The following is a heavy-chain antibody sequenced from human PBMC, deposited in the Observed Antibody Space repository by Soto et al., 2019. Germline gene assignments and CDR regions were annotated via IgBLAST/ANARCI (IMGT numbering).Heavy chain of an antibody. CDR1: GFSVSSNY. CDR3: ASSLYSSGWHDAFDI. Sequence: PGGSLRLSCAISGFSVSSNYLSWVRQAPGKGLEWVSVHYSGGSTYYADSVQGRFTISRDKSNNTLYLQMRRVRAEDTAVYFCASSLYSSGWHDAFDIWGQGTMVTVSS. J-gene: IGHJ3*02. CDR2: HYSGGST. V-gene: IGHV3-53*01. D-gene: IGHD6-19*01.